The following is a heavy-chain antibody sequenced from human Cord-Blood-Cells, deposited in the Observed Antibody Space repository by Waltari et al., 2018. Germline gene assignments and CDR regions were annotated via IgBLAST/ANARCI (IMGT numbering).Heavy chain of an antibody. CDR2: INQSGTP. Sequence: QVQLQQWGAGLLKPSETLSLTCAVYGGSFSGYYWSWIGKPPGKGLEGIGEINQSGTPNYNPSLKSRVTISVDASKNQFSLKLSSVTAADTAVYYCARGKGKGYSYGYFDYWGQGTLVTVSS. J-gene: IGHJ4*02. CDR1: GGSFSGYY. CDR3: ARGKGKGYSYGYFDY. V-gene: IGHV4-34*01. D-gene: IGHD5-18*01.